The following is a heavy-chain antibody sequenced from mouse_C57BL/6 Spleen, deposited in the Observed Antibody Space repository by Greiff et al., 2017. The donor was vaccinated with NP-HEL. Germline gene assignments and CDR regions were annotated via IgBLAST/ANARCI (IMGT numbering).Heavy chain of an antibody. J-gene: IGHJ2*01. D-gene: IGHD1-1*02. Sequence: QVQLQQPGAELVKPGASVKLSCKASGYTFTSYWMHWVKQRPGQGLEWIGMIHPNSGSTNYNEKFKSKATLTVDKSSSTAYMQLSSLTSEDSAVYYCARSGSLLRGYCFDYWGQGTTLTVSS. V-gene: IGHV1-64*01. CDR3: ARSGSLLRGYCFDY. CDR2: IHPNSGST. CDR1: GYTFTSYW.